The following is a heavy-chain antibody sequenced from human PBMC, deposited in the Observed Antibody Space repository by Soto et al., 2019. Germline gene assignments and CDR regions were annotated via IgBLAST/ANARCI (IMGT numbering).Heavy chain of an antibody. D-gene: IGHD3-3*01. J-gene: IGHJ5*02. Sequence: QVQLQESGPGLVKPSQTLSLTCTVSGGSISSGDYYWSWIRQPPGKGLEWIGYIYYSGSTYYNPSLKSRVYQSGETAKNQFSLKLSSVTAAGTAGYYWARTSNSYFDFWSGQGLRFDPWGQGTLVTVSS. CDR3: ARTSNSYFDFWSGQGLRFDP. V-gene: IGHV4-30-4*01. CDR2: IYYSGST. CDR1: GGSISSGDYY.